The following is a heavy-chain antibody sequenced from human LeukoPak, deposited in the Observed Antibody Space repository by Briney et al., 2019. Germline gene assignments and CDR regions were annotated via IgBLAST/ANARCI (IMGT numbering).Heavy chain of an antibody. Sequence: PGGSLRLSCAASGFTFDDYTMHWVRQAPGKGLEWVALITWDGGSTYYADSVKGRFTISRDSSKNSLYLQMNSLRTEETPLYYCAKDITSSSWYGYFDYWGQGTLVSVSS. CDR2: ITWDGGST. D-gene: IGHD6-13*01. CDR3: AKDITSSSWYGYFDY. J-gene: IGHJ4*02. V-gene: IGHV3-43*01. CDR1: GFTFDDYT.